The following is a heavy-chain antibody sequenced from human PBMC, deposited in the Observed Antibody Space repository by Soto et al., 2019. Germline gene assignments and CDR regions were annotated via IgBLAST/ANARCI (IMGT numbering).Heavy chain of an antibody. CDR2: IGTAGDT. Sequence: GGSLRLSCAASGFTFSSYDMHWVRQATGKGLEWVSAIGTAGDTYYPGSVKGRFTISRENAKNSLYLQMNSLRAGDTAVYYCARANTGYSSGWYSHWGQGTLVTVSS. CDR3: ARANTGYSSGWYSH. J-gene: IGHJ4*02. CDR1: GFTFSSYD. V-gene: IGHV3-13*01. D-gene: IGHD6-19*01.